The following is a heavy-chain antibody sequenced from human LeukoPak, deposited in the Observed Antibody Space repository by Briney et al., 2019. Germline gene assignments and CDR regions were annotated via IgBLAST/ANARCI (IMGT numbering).Heavy chain of an antibody. V-gene: IGHV3-23*01. D-gene: IGHD6-19*01. Sequence: PGGSRSVSCPGSGFSVSSCAMSGVRQAPGRGLEWVSAISGSAGSTYYADSVKRRFTISRDNSKNTLYLQMDSLRAQDTAVYYCAKPYSSGVYMDVWGKGTTVTVSS. CDR1: GFSVSSCA. CDR3: AKPYSSGVYMDV. CDR2: ISGSAGST. J-gene: IGHJ6*03.